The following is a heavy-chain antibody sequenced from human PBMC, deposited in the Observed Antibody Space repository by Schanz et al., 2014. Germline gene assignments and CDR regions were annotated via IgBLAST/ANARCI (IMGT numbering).Heavy chain of an antibody. CDR2: IWYDGNNK. CDR1: GFTFSSYG. Sequence: QVQLVESGGGVVQPGRSLRLSCAASGFTFSSYGMHWVRQAPGKGLEWVAVIWYDGNNKYYADSVKGRFTISRDNSKNTLYLEMNSLRAEDTAVYYCAKSSPYYGSGSFPSNAYGMDVWGQGTAVTVSS. V-gene: IGHV3-33*06. D-gene: IGHD3-10*01. CDR3: AKSSPYYGSGSFPSNAYGMDV. J-gene: IGHJ6*02.